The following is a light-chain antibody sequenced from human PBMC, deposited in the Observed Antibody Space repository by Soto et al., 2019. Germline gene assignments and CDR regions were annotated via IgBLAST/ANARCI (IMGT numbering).Light chain of an antibody. J-gene: IGLJ2*01. CDR2: STN. CDR3: LLFYGVGLV. Sequence: QTVVTQEPSLTVSPGGTVTLTCASSTGAVTSGHYPNWFQQKPGQTPRALIYSTNNKHSWTPARFSGSLRGGKAALTLSGAQPEDEAEYYCLLFYGVGLVFGGGTKVTVL. CDR1: TGAVTSGHY. V-gene: IGLV7-43*01.